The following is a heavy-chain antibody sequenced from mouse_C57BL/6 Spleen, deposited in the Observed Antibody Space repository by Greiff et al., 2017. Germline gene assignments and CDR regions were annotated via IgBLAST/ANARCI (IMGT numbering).Heavy chain of an antibody. CDR3: RITRDYFDY. J-gene: IGHJ2*01. D-gene: IGHD1-1*01. CDR1: GYTFTSYG. CDR2: IYPTSGNT. V-gene: IGHV1-81*01. Sequence: QVQLQQSGAELARPGASVKLSCKASGYTFTSYGISWVKQRTGQGLEWIGGIYPTSGNTYYNEKFKGKATLTADKSSSTAYMELCSLTSEDSAVXFCRITRDYFDYWGQGTTLTVSS.